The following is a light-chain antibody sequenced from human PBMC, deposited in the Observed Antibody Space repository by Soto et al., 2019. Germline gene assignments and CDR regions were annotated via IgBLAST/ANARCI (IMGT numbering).Light chain of an antibody. J-gene: IGKJ4*01. CDR2: GAS. CDR3: PQYGSSPST. Sequence: EIVMTQSPATLSVSPGESATVSCRASQSVSSSYLAWYQQKPGQTPRLLIYGASSRATGIPDRFSGSGSGTDFTLTISRLEPEDFAVYYCPQYGSSPSTFGGGTKVDIK. CDR1: QSVSSSY. V-gene: IGKV3-20*01.